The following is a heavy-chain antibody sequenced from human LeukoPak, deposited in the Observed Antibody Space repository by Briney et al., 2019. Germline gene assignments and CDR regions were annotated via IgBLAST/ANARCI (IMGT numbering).Heavy chain of an antibody. CDR2: IYYSGST. Sequence: PSETLSLTCTVSGGSISSGGYYWSWIRQHPGKGLEWIGYIYYSGSTYYHPSLKSRVTISVDTSKNQFSLKLSSVTAADTAVYYCAIVATMTGRWFDPWGQGTLVTVSS. J-gene: IGHJ5*02. V-gene: IGHV4-31*03. CDR1: GGSISSGGYY. CDR3: AIVATMTGRWFDP. D-gene: IGHD5-12*01.